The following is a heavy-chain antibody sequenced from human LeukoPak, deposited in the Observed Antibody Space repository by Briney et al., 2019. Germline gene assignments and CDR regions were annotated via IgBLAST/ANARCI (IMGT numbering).Heavy chain of an antibody. J-gene: IGHJ4*02. CDR3: ARGNYSSAWKIDY. CDR1: GASISSYY. D-gene: IGHD6-19*01. CDR2: MHYSGST. Sequence: PSETLSFTCTVSGASISSYYWNWIRQPPGKGLEWIGYMHYSGSTSYNPSLKSRVTISVDTSRNQFSLKLTSVTAADTAVYYCARGNYSSAWKIDYWGQGTLVTVSS. V-gene: IGHV4-59*01.